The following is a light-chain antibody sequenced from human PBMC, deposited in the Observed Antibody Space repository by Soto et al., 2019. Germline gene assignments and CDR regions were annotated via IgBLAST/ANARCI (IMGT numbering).Light chain of an antibody. CDR2: GAS. CDR1: QSVSSSY. V-gene: IGKV3-20*01. J-gene: IGKJ2*01. CDR3: QQFHLGNT. Sequence: EIVLTQSPGTLSLSPGERATLSCRASQSVSSSYLAWYQQKPGQAPRLLIYGASSRATGIPDRFSGSGSGTDFSLSISSLQPDDFATYYCQQFHLGNTFGQGTRLEIK.